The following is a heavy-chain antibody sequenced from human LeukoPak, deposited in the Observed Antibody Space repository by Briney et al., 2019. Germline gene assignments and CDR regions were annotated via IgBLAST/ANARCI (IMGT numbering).Heavy chain of an antibody. CDR1: GYSFTNYY. J-gene: IGHJ4*02. CDR2: INPSGGST. CDR3: ARARDGSYFDY. V-gene: IGHV1-46*01. Sequence: ASVKVSCKASGYSFTNYYMHWVRQAPGQGLEWMGIINPSGGSTTYAQKFQDRVTMTRDTSTSTVYMELSSLRSEGTAVYFCARARDGSYFDYWGQGTLVTVSS. D-gene: IGHD1-26*01.